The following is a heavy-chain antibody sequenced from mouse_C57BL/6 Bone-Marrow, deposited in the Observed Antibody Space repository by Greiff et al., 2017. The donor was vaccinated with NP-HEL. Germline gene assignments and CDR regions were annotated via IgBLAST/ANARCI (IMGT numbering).Heavy chain of an antibody. CDR2: IHPSDGDT. J-gene: IGHJ4*01. V-gene: IGHV1-74*01. Sequence: QVQLQQPGAELVKPGASVKVSCKASGYTFTSYWMHWVKQRHGQGLEWIGKIHPSDGDTNYNQKFKGKATLTVDKSSSTAYMQLSSLTSEDSAVYYCAIYGYGGGYYAMDYWGQGTSVTGSS. D-gene: IGHD2-2*01. CDR3: AIYGYGGGYYAMDY. CDR1: GYTFTSYW.